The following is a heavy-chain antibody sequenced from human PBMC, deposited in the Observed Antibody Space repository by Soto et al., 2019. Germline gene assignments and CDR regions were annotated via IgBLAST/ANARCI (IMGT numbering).Heavy chain of an antibody. Sequence: QVQLVESGGGVVQPGRSLRLSCAASGFTFSSYAMHWVRQAPGKGLEWVAVISYDGSNKYYADSVKGRFTISRDNSKNTLYLQMNSLRAEDTAVYYCARGSYHGVGEYQLLSGIYYWGQGTLVTVSS. V-gene: IGHV3-30-3*01. CDR2: ISYDGSNK. J-gene: IGHJ4*02. D-gene: IGHD2-2*01. CDR1: GFTFSSYA. CDR3: ARGSYHGVGEYQLLSGIYY.